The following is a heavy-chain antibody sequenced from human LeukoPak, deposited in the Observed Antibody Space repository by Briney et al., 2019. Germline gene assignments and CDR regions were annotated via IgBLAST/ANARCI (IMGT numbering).Heavy chain of an antibody. Sequence: GGSLRLSCAASGFTFSNYWMHWVRQVPGKGLVWVSRINTDGSSTTYADSVKGRFTVSRDNAKNTLYLQVNNLRAEDTAVYYCARGPNSNWSGLDFWGQGTLLTVSS. CDR1: GFTFSNYW. V-gene: IGHV3-74*01. D-gene: IGHD6-6*01. CDR3: ARGPNSNWSGLDF. J-gene: IGHJ4*02. CDR2: INTDGSST.